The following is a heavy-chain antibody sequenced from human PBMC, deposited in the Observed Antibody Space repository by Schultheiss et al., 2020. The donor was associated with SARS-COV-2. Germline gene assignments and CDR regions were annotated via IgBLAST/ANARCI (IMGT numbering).Heavy chain of an antibody. J-gene: IGHJ6*02. V-gene: IGHV3-74*01. CDR1: GFSFRSYW. CDR2: INSDGSDS. CDR3: ARDRSYDSSGYYGGGYYYYYGMDV. Sequence: GGSLRLSCVGSGFSFRSYWMHWVRQIPGKRPVWVARINSDGSDSSHADAVKGRFTISRDNAKNSLYLQMNSLRAEDTAVYYCARDRSYDSSGYYGGGYYYYYGMDVWGQGTTVTVSS. D-gene: IGHD3-22*01.